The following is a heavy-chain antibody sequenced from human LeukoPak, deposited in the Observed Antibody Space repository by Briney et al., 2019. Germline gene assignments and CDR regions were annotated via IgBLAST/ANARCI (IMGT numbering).Heavy chain of an antibody. Sequence: PGGSLRLSCAASGFTFSSYAMSWVRQAPGKGLEWVSAISGSGGSTYYADSAKGRFTISRDNSKNTLYLQMNSLRAKDTAVYYCAKGSRSSSSWYPMKRYFDYWGQGTLVTVSS. J-gene: IGHJ4*02. CDR1: GFTFSSYA. CDR3: AKGSRSSSSWYPMKRYFDY. D-gene: IGHD6-13*01. V-gene: IGHV3-23*01. CDR2: ISGSGGST.